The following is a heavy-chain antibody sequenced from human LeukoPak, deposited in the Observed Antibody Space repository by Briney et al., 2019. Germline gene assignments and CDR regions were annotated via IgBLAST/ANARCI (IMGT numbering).Heavy chain of an antibody. J-gene: IGHJ3*01. CDR1: GGSISGYY. CDR2: KYYSGST. Sequence: PSETLSLTCSVSGGSISGYYWTWIRQPPGKELEWIGYKYYSGSTNYNPSLKSRLTISVDTSKNQISLKLTSVTAADTAIYYCARYKGSGILDAFDFWGQGTLVTVSS. V-gene: IGHV4-59*08. CDR3: ARYKGSGILDAFDF. D-gene: IGHD3-10*01.